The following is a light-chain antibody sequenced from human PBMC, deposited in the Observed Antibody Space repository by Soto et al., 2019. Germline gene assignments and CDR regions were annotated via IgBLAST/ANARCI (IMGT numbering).Light chain of an antibody. CDR3: QSYDSSLSGYVV. Sequence: QSVLTQPPSVSGAPGQRVTISCTGSSSNIGAGYAVQWYQQLPGTAPKLLISDNNNRPSGVPDRFSGSKSGTSASLAITGLQAEDEADYYCQSYDSSLSGYVVFGGGTKLTVL. J-gene: IGLJ2*01. V-gene: IGLV1-40*01. CDR2: DNN. CDR1: SSNIGAGYA.